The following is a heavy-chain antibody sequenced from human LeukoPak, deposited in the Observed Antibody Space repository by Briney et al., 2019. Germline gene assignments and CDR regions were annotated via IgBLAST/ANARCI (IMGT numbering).Heavy chain of an antibody. J-gene: IGHJ4*02. CDR2: IYYSGST. V-gene: IGHV4-39*07. D-gene: IGHD3-22*01. CDR3: ARVGYYDSSGYYLD. Sequence: SETLSLTYTVSGGSISSSSYYWGWIRQPPGKGLEWIGSIYYSGSTYYNPSLKSRVTISVDTSKNQFSLKLSSVTAADTAVYYCARVGYYDSSGYYLDWGQGTLVTVSS. CDR1: GGSISSSSYY.